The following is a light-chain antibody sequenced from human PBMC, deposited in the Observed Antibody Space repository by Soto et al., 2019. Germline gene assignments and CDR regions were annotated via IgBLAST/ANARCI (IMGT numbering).Light chain of an antibody. V-gene: IGKV3-11*01. CDR2: DAS. Sequence: VVLTQSPATLSLSPVEIATLSFMTSLSVSVYLDWYQQKPGQAPRLLISDASNRATGIPARFSGSGPGTDFTLTISSLEPEDFAVYYCHQRQYWPPITFGQGTRLEIK. CDR1: LSVSVY. CDR3: HQRQYWPPIT. J-gene: IGKJ5*01.